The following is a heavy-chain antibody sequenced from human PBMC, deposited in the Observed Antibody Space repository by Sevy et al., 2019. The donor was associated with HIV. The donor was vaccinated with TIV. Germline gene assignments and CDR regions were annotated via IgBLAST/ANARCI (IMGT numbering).Heavy chain of an antibody. CDR3: AREAGSSSFDY. V-gene: IGHV3-53*01. CDR1: GFTVTSNY. J-gene: IGHJ4*02. Sequence: GGSLRLSCAATGFTVTSNYMSWVRRGPGKGLEWVSAFYNGDSTQDADSVKGRFTISRDKSNNTLYLQMDSLRAEDTAVYYCAREAGSSSFDYWGQGTLVTVSS. CDR2: FYNGDST. D-gene: IGHD6-13*01.